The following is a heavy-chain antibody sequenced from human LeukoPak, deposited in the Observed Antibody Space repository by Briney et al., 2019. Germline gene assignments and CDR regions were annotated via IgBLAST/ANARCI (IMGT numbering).Heavy chain of an antibody. J-gene: IGHJ4*02. D-gene: IGHD5-12*01. CDR1: GVSLSGYY. Sequence: PSETLSLTRAVYGVSLSGYYWSWIRQPPGTGLEWIGEINHSGSSNYNPSLQSRVTISVDTSKNQFSLKLSSVAAAAAAVYYCARRGIYSGYAGYWGQGTLATVSS. V-gene: IGHV4-34*01. CDR3: ARRGIYSGYAGY. CDR2: INHSGSS.